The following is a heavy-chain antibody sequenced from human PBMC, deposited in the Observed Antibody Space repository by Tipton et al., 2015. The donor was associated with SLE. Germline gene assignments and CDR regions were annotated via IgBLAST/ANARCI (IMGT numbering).Heavy chain of an antibody. CDR2: ISGSGGST. V-gene: IGHV3-23*01. D-gene: IGHD2-8*01. J-gene: IGHJ4*02. CDR3: AKERTIPFDY. CDR1: RFTFSTFG. Sequence: SLRLSCAASRFTFSTFGMRWVRPSPGKGLEWVSAISGSGGSTYYADSVKGRFTISRDNSKNTLYLQMNSLRVEDTAVYYCAKERTIPFDYWGPGTLVTVSS.